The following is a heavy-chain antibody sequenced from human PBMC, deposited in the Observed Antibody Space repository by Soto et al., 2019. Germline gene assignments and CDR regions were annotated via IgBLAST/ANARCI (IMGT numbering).Heavy chain of an antibody. CDR2: IIPIFGTA. D-gene: IGHD3-22*01. V-gene: IGHV1-69*12. CDR1: GGTFSSYA. Sequence: QVQLVQSGAEVKKPGSSVKVSCKASGGTFSSYAISWVGQAPGQGLEWMGGIIPIFGTANHAQKFQGRVTITAHESTSTPFMELSSLRSEDAAVYYCLCTDYYGSSRGFDYWGQGTLVTVSS. CDR3: LCTDYYGSSRGFDY. J-gene: IGHJ4*02.